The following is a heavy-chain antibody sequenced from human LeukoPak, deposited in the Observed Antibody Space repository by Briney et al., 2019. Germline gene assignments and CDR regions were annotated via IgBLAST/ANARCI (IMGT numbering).Heavy chain of an antibody. D-gene: IGHD5-12*01. Sequence: GGSLRLSCAASGFTFSSYGMHWVRQAPGKGLEWVAVISYDGSNKYYADSVKGRFTISRDNSKDTLYLQMNSLRAEDTAVYYCAKDVIVANYFDYWGQGTLVTVSS. CDR1: GFTFSSYG. J-gene: IGHJ4*02. V-gene: IGHV3-30*18. CDR2: ISYDGSNK. CDR3: AKDVIVANYFDY.